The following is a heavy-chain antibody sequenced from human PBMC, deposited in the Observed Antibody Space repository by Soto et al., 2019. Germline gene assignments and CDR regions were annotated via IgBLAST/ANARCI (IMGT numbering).Heavy chain of an antibody. CDR2: ISDHNGNT. CDR1: GYTFTSYG. CDR3: ARGRYGDY. Sequence: QVHLVQSGAEVKKPGASVKVSCKGSGYTFTSYGITWVRQAPGQGLEWMGWISDHNGNTNYAQKLQGRVTVTRDTSTSQAYMELRSLRSDNTAVYSCARGRYGDYWGQGARVTVSS. V-gene: IGHV1-18*01. J-gene: IGHJ4*02. D-gene: IGHD1-1*01.